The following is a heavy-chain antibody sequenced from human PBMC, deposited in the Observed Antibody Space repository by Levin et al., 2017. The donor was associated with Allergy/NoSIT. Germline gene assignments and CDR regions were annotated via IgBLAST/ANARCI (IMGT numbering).Heavy chain of an antibody. CDR1: GFTFDDYA. V-gene: IGHV3-9*01. CDR2: ISWNSGSI. J-gene: IGHJ3*02. CDR3: ARDNIGLPDAFDI. D-gene: IGHD3-10*01. Sequence: SLKISCAASGFTFDDYAMHWVRQAPGKGLEWVSGISWNSGSIGYADSVKGRCTISRDNAKNSLYLQMNSLRTEDTALYYCARDNIGLPDAFDIWGQGTLVIVSS.